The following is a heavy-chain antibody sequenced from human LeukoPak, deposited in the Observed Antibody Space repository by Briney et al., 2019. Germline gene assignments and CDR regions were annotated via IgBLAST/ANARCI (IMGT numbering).Heavy chain of an antibody. Sequence: TGGSLRLSCAASGFTFSSYAMSWVRQAPEKGLEWVSAISGSGGSTYYVDSVKGRFTISRDNSKNTLYLQMNSLRAEDTAVYYCAKVDSGYDWDAFDIWGQGTMVTVSS. CDR2: ISGSGGST. CDR1: GFTFSSYA. CDR3: AKVDSGYDWDAFDI. D-gene: IGHD5-12*01. J-gene: IGHJ3*02. V-gene: IGHV3-23*01.